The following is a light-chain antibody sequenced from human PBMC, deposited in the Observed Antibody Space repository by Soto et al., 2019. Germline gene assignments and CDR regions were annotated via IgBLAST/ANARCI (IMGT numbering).Light chain of an antibody. CDR3: LQDYNDPRT. J-gene: IGKJ1*01. CDR1: QGMXND. CDR2: HXS. Sequence: QMTQSPSTLSASVGDRVNITCRASQGMXNDLDGYHHQPGKAPKLLISHXSSLQRGGPSRFSGSGSATDFTPTISSLHPEDVSTYYCLQDYNDPRTFGQGTKVAIK. V-gene: IGKV1-6*01.